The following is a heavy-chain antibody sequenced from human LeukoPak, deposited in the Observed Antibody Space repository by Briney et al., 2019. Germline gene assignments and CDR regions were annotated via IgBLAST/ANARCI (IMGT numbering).Heavy chain of an antibody. CDR3: ATSYDMGWLIGY. V-gene: IGHV3-7*03. CDR2: TKQDGSEK. J-gene: IGHJ4*02. CDR1: GFTFGDTW. D-gene: IGHD3/OR15-3a*01. Sequence: GGSLRLSCAASGFTFGDTWMNWVRQVPGQGLEWVANTKQDGSEKFYVASVKGRFTISRDNGKSSLYLQMNSLRAEDTALYYCATSYDMGWLIGYWGQGTLVTVSS.